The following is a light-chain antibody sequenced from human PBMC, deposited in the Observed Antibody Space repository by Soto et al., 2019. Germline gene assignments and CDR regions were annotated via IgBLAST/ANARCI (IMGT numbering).Light chain of an antibody. CDR1: QSIGTW. CDR3: QQYATYSPEWT. Sequence: DIPMTQSPSTLSASVGDSVTVTCRASQSIGTWLAWYQQKPGTAPKLLIDGASSLETGVSSRFSGSGSGTKFTLTITSLHPDDFATYYCQQYATYSPEWTFGQGTKVEIK. CDR2: GAS. V-gene: IGKV1-5*01. J-gene: IGKJ1*01.